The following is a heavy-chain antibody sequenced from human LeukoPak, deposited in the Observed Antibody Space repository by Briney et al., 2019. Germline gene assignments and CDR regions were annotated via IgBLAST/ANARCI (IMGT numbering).Heavy chain of an antibody. D-gene: IGHD1-26*01. CDR3: IRGAASGSYYGFDV. CDR2: ISGSGGST. J-gene: IGHJ6*02. V-gene: IGHV3-23*01. CDR1: GFTFSSYA. Sequence: PGGSLRLPCAASGFTFSSYAMSWVRQAPGKGLEWVSAISGSGGSTYYADSVKGRFTISRDNSKNTLYLQMNSLKTEDTAVYYCIRGAASGSYYGFDVWGQGATVTVSS.